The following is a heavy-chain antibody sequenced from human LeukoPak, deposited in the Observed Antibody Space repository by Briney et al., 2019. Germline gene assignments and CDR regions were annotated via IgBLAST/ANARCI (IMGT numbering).Heavy chain of an antibody. CDR1: GFTFKLYW. Sequence: GGSLRLSCAASGFTFKLYWMHWVSHAPGKGPVWVSRINDDGSSTSYADSVKGRFTISRDDAKNTLYLQMNSLRAEDTAVYYCVRGGASTWSWGQGTLVTVSS. V-gene: IGHV3-74*01. CDR2: INDDGSST. D-gene: IGHD2-15*01. CDR3: VRGGASTWS. J-gene: IGHJ5*02.